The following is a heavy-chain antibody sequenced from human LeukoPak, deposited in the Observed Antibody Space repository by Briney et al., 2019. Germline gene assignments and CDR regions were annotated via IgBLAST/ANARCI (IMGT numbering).Heavy chain of an antibody. CDR2: IASDGSST. V-gene: IGHV3-74*01. CDR3: ARGRPHGNDY. Sequence: QPGGSLRLSCAVSGFTFRTYWMHWVRQAPGKGLVWVSRIASDGSSTTYADSVKGRFSISRDNAKNTLYLQMNSLRVEDTAVYYCARGRPHGNDYWGQGTLVTVSS. CDR1: GFTFRTYW. J-gene: IGHJ4*02. D-gene: IGHD4-23*01.